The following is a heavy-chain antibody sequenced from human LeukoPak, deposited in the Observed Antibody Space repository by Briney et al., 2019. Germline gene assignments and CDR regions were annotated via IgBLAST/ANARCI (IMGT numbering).Heavy chain of an antibody. CDR2: ISAYNSNT. D-gene: IGHD3-10*01. V-gene: IGHV1-18*01. CDR3: ARDVGYGSGSYYLSSDY. CDR1: GYTFTSYG. J-gene: IGHJ4*02. Sequence: ASVKVSCKASGYTFTSYGISWVRQAPGQGLEWMGWISAYNSNTNHAQKFQGRVTMTTDTSTSTAYMELRSLRSDDTAVYYCARDVGYGSGSYYLSSDYWGQGTLITVSS.